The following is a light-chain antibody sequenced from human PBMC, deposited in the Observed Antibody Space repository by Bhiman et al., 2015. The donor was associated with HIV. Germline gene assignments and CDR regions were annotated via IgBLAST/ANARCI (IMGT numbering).Light chain of an antibody. J-gene: IGLJ3*02. CDR3: QSYDSSLSGGV. CDR1: SSNIGAGYD. CDR2: GDN. V-gene: IGLV1-40*01. Sequence: QSVLTQPPSVSGPPGQRVTISCTGSSSNIGAGYDVHWYQQLPGTAPKLLIYGDNNRPSGVPDRFSGSKSGTSASLAITGLQAEDEADYYCQSYDSSLSGGVFGGGTKLTVL.